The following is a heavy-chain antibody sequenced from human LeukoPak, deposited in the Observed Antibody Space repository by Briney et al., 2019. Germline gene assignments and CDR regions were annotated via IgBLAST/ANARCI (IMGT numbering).Heavy chain of an antibody. CDR1: GFTFSKFA. V-gene: IGHV3-30*02. CDR3: AKAAYCSSTSCSYFDP. CDR2: IWYGGSNK. Sequence: GGSLRLSCVASGFTFSKFAVSWVRQAPGKGLEWVAVIWYGGSNKYYADSVKGRFTISRDNSKNTLYLQMNSLRAEDTAVYYCAKAAYCSSTSCSYFDPWGQGTLVTVSS. D-gene: IGHD2-2*01. J-gene: IGHJ5*02.